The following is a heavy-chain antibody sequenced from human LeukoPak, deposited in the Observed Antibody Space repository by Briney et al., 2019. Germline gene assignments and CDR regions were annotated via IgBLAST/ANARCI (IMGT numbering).Heavy chain of an antibody. J-gene: IGHJ4*02. V-gene: IGHV3-48*01. CDR1: GFTFSSYS. CDR3: ARGDYGSGSYYPFDY. CDR2: ISSSSSTI. Sequence: GGSLRLSCAASGFTFSSYSMNWVRQAPGKGLEWVSYISSSSSTIYYADSVKGRFTISRDNAKNSLYLQMNSLRAEDTAVYYCARGDYGSGSYYPFDYWGQGTLVTVSS. D-gene: IGHD3-10*01.